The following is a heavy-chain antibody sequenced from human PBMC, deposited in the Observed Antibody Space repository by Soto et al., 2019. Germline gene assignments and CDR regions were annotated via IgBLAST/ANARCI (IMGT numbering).Heavy chain of an antibody. J-gene: IGHJ4*02. Sequence: GGSLRLSCAASGFTFSSYAMHWVRQAPGKGLEWVAVISYEGSNKYYADSVKGRFTISRDNSKNTLYLQMNSLRAEDTAVYYCARELRIAAAATKGSSYGNYFDYWGQGTLVTVSS. D-gene: IGHD6-13*01. CDR1: GFTFSSYA. CDR2: ISYEGSNK. V-gene: IGHV3-30-3*01. CDR3: ARELRIAAAATKGSSYGNYFDY.